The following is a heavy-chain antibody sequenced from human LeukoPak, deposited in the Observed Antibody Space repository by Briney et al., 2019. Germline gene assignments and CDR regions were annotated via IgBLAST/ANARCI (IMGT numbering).Heavy chain of an antibody. D-gene: IGHD3-9*01. CDR2: INPSGGNT. J-gene: IGHJ4*02. Sequence: ASVKVSCKASGYTFTRYYIHWVRQAPGQGLEWMGTINPSGGNTSYAQKFQGRLTVTRDMSTSTVYMELSSLGSEDTAVYYCARDRGVLRYFDWLFEFDYWGQGTLVTVSS. CDR3: ARDRGVLRYFDWLFEFDY. CDR1: GYTFTRYY. V-gene: IGHV1-46*01.